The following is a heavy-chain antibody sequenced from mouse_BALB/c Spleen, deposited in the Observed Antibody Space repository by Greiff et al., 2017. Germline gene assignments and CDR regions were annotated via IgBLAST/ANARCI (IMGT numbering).Heavy chain of an antibody. CDR1: GFAFSSYD. D-gene: IGHD2-4*01. CDR2: ISSGGGST. V-gene: IGHV5-12-1*01. Sequence: EVMLVESGGGLVKPGGSLKLSCAASGFAFSSYDMSWVRQTPEKRLEWVAYISSGGGSTYYPDTVKGRFTISRDNAKNTLYLQMSSLKSEDTAMYYCARQLYDYDGYYYAMDYWGQGTSVTVSS. J-gene: IGHJ4*01. CDR3: ARQLYDYDGYYYAMDY.